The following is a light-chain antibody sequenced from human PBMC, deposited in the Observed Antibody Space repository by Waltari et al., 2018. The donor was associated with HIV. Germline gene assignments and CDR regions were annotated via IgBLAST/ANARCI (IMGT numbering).Light chain of an antibody. J-gene: IGKJ2*01. CDR1: QSISSY. V-gene: IGKV1-39*01. CDR3: QQSYSTPYT. CDR2: AAS. Sequence: DIQMTQPPSSLSASVGDRVTITCRASQSISSYLNWYQQKPGKAPKLLIYAASSLQSGVPSRFSGSGSGTDFTLTINSLQPEDFATYYCQQSYSTPYTFGQGTKLEIK.